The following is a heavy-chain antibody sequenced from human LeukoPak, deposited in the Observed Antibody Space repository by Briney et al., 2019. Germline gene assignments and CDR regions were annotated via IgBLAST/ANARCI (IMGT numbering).Heavy chain of an antibody. Sequence: ASVKVFCKASGYIFNGYYIHWVRQAPGQGPEWMGWINPNNGDTKCAQKFKGRVTMTRDTSISTAYMELSSLRSDDTAFYYCARNGQLLSGGNWFDPWGQGALVTVSS. J-gene: IGHJ5*02. D-gene: IGHD2-2*01. CDR3: ARNGQLLSGGNWFDP. CDR2: INPNNGDT. CDR1: GYIFNGYY. V-gene: IGHV1-2*02.